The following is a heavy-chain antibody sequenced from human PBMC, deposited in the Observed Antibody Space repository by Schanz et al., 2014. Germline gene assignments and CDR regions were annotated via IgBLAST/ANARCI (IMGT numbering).Heavy chain of an antibody. D-gene: IGHD3-22*01. V-gene: IGHV1-18*01. CDR1: GYTFTDYG. CDR2: INPNSGTT. Sequence: QVQVVQSGAEVKKPGASVKVSCKASGYTFTDYGVIWVRQAPGQGLEWMGWINPNSGTTNYAQKFQGRVTMTTDTSTSTAYMDLSSLRPEDTAVYYCARSNYYDNSDYYNSFDYWGQGTLVTVSS. CDR3: ARSNYYDNSDYYNSFDY. J-gene: IGHJ4*02.